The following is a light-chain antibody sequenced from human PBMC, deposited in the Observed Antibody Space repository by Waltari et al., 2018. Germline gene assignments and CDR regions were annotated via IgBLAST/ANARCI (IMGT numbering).Light chain of an antibody. Sequence: SYVLTQPPSVSVAPGQTARISCTGNNIGSNNVHWYKQKPGQAPVLVVYDDGDRPSGIPERFSGSNSGNTATLTISRVDAGDEADYYCQVWDSGSDHYVFGTVTKVTVL. CDR2: DDG. V-gene: IGLV3-21*02. CDR3: QVWDSGSDHYV. J-gene: IGLJ1*01. CDR1: NIGSNN.